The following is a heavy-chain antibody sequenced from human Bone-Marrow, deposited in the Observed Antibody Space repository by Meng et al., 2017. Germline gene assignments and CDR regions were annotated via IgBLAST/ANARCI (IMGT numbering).Heavy chain of an antibody. D-gene: IGHD6-19*01. V-gene: IGHV4-34*01. CDR2: INHSGST. Sequence: SETLSLTCVVSGGSFSDYYWSWIRQPPGKGLEWIGEINHSGSTNYNPSLESRATISVDTSQNNLSLKLSSVTAADSAVYYCARDWGYSSGWYDYWGQGTLVTVSS. CDR1: GGSFSDYY. J-gene: IGHJ4*02. CDR3: ARDWGYSSGWYDY.